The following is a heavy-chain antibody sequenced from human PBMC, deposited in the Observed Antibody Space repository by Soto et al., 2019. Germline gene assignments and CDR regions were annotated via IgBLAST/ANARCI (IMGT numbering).Heavy chain of an antibody. CDR1: GGSISSGGYY. V-gene: IGHV4-31*11. CDR3: VSWVSAHFDY. J-gene: IGHJ4*02. CDR2: IYYRGYT. D-gene: IGHD2-8*01. Sequence: SETVSLTCAVSGGSISSGGYYWNWIRQHPGKGLEWIGNIYYRGYTYYTPSLKSRAAISVDTSKNQFSLKLSPVTAADTAVYYCVSWVSAHFDYWGQGTLVTVSS.